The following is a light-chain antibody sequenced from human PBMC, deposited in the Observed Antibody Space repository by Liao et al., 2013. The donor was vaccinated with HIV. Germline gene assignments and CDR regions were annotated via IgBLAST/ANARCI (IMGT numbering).Light chain of an antibody. CDR1: SIGSKS. V-gene: IGLV3-21*01. Sequence: SYVLTQPSSLSVAPGKTARMTCGGNSIGSKSVHWYQQKPGQSPVLVIYQDTKRPSGIPERFSGSNSGNTATLTISGTQAMDEADYYCQAWDTSTGVFGTGTKVTVL. J-gene: IGLJ1*01. CDR3: QAWDTSTGV. CDR2: QDT.